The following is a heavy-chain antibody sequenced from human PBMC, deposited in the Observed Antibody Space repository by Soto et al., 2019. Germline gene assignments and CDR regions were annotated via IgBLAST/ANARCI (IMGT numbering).Heavy chain of an antibody. Sequence: PSETLSLTCAVYGGSFSGYYWSWIRQPPGKGLEWIGYIYYSGSTNYNPSLKSRVTISVDTSKNQFSLKLSSVTAADTAVYYCARETLYYDFWSGYYRPHFDYWGQGTLVTVSS. J-gene: IGHJ4*02. D-gene: IGHD3-3*01. CDR2: IYYSGST. V-gene: IGHV4-59*01. CDR1: GGSFSGYY. CDR3: ARETLYYDFWSGYYRPHFDY.